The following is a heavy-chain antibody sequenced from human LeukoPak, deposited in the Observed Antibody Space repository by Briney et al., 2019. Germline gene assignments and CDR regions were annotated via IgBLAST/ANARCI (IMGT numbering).Heavy chain of an antibody. J-gene: IGHJ4*02. CDR3: ARGDHYGYDY. CDR2: IIPILGIA. Sequence: SVKVSCKASGGTFSSYAISWVRQAPGQGLEWMGRIIPILGIANYAQKFQVRVTITADKSTSTAYMELSSLRSEDTAVYYCARGDHYGYDYWGQGTLVTVSS. D-gene: IGHD5-18*01. V-gene: IGHV1-69*04. CDR1: GGTFSSYA.